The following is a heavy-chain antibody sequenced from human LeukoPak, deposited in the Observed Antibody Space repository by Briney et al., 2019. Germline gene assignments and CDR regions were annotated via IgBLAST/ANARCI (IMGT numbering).Heavy chain of an antibody. J-gene: IGHJ4*02. CDR2: ISHDGSNK. D-gene: IGHD4-17*01. V-gene: IGHV3-30*03. CDR3: ARDDAVTTSSPFDY. CDR1: GFTFSSYW. Sequence: GGSLRLSCAASGFTFSSYWMSWVRQAPGKGLEWVAVISHDGSNKYYADSVKGRFTISRDNSKNTLFLQMNSLRAEDTAVYYCARDDAVTTSSPFDYWGQGTLVTVSS.